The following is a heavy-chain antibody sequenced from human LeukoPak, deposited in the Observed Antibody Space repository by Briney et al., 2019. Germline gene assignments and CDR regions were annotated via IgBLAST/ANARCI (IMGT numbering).Heavy chain of an antibody. CDR3: ARHRPGPYDY. CDR1: GRSISSYY. Sequence: SETLSLTCTVSGRSISSYYWSWIRQPPGKGLEWIGYIYYSGSTNYLPSLKSRVTISVDTSKNQFSLKLSSVTAADTAVYYCARHRPGPYDYWGQGTLATVSS. CDR2: IYYSGST. V-gene: IGHV4-59*08. J-gene: IGHJ4*02.